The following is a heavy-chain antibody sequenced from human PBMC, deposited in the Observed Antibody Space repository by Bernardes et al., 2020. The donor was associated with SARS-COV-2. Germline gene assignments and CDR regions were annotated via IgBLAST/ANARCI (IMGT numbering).Heavy chain of an antibody. V-gene: IGHV3-74*03. CDR1: GFTVSVYW. CDR2: VNSDGSRI. CDR3: AKCIQGSYAMDV. D-gene: IGHD5-18*01. J-gene: IGHJ6*02. Sequence: GGSLRLSCAASGFTVSVYWMHWVRQAPGKGLVWVARVNSDGSRITYADSVKGRFTISRDNAKTTLYLQMNSLKAEDTAIYFCAKCIQGSYAMDVWGQGTTVTVSS.